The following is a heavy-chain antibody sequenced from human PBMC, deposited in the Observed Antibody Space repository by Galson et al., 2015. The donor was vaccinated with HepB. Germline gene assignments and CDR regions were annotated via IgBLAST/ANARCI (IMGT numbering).Heavy chain of an antibody. J-gene: IGHJ1*01. CDR1: GFTFSSYA. V-gene: IGHV3-23*01. CDR2: ISGSGGST. CDR3: AKDYVHHKPGIAVAGTLYFQH. D-gene: IGHD6-19*01. Sequence: SLRLSCAASGFTFSSYAMSWVRQAPGKGLEWVSAISGSGGSTYYADSVKGRFTISRDNSKNTLYLQMNSLRAEDTAVYYCAKDYVHHKPGIAVAGTLYFQHWGQGTLVTVSS.